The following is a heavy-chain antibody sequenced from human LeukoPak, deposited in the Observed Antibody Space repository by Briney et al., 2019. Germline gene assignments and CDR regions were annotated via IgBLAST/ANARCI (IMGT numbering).Heavy chain of an antibody. Sequence: ASVKVSCKASGYTFTGYYMHWVRQAPGQGLEWMGWINPNSGGTNYAQKFQGRVTITADKSTSTAYMELSSLRSEDTAVYYCARGTLARGYSYGYFDYWGQGTLVTVSS. CDR3: ARGTLARGYSYGYFDY. CDR1: GYTFTGYY. J-gene: IGHJ4*02. CDR2: INPNSGGT. V-gene: IGHV1-2*02. D-gene: IGHD5-18*01.